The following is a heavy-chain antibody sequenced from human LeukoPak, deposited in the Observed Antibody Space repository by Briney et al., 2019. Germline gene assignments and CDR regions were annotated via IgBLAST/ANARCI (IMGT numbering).Heavy chain of an antibody. J-gene: IGHJ4*02. CDR1: GFTFSSYW. D-gene: IGHD3-22*01. CDR2: INSDGSST. Sequence: GGSLRLSCAASGFTFSSYWMHWVRQAPGKGLVWVSRINSDGSSTSYADSVKGRFTISRDNAKNTLYLQMNSLRAEDTAVYYCARGEYYYDSSGSNYFDYRGQGTLVTVSS. V-gene: IGHV3-74*01. CDR3: ARGEYYYDSSGSNYFDY.